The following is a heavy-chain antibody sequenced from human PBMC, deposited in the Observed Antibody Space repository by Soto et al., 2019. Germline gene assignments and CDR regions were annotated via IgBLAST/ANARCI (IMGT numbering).Heavy chain of an antibody. J-gene: IGHJ4*02. D-gene: IGHD6-13*01. CDR1: GGTFSSYT. CDR3: ARSPIAAAGPDY. CDR2: IIPILGIA. Sequence: QVQLVQSGAEVKKPGSSVKVSCKASGGTFSSYTISWVRQAPGQGLEWMGRIIPILGIANYAQKFQGRVTITADKSTSTAYMELSSLRSEDTAVYFCARSPIAAAGPDYWGQGTLVTVSS. V-gene: IGHV1-69*02.